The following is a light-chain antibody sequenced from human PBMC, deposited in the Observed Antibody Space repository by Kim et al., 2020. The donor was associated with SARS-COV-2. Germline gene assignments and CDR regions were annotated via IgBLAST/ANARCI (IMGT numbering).Light chain of an antibody. CDR2: SNN. J-gene: IGLJ3*02. V-gene: IGLV1-44*01. CDR3: ATWDDSLNAWV. Sequence: QSVLTQPPSASGTPGQRVTISCSGSSSNIGSNTVNWYQQHPGTTANLLIYSNNRHPSGVPDRCSGSNSGASASLATIGVQSEDEADYYCATWDDSLNAWVFGGGTQLTVL. CDR1: SSNIGSNT.